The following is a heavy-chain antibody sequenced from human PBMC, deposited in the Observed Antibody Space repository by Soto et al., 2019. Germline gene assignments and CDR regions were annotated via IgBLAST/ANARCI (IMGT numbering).Heavy chain of an antibody. CDR2: MYYSGTT. CDR3: ASPRRDGYNLDY. Sequence: SETLSLTCTVSAGSISSISYYWGWIRQPPGKGLEWIGSMYYSGTTYYNPSLKSRVTISIDTSKNQFSLKLGSVTAADTAMYYCASPRRDGYNLDYWGQGTLVTVSS. V-gene: IGHV4-39*01. CDR1: AGSISSISYY. D-gene: IGHD5-12*01. J-gene: IGHJ4*02.